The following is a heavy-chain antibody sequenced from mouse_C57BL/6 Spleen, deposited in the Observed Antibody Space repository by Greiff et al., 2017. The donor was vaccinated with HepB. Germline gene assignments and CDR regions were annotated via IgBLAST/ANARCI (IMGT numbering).Heavy chain of an antibody. Sequence: EVNVVDSGGGLVQSGRSLRLSCATSGFTFSDFYMEWVRQAPGKGLEWIAASRNKANDYTTEYSASVKGRFIVSRDTSQSILYLQMNALRAEDTAIYYCARDASYGNYVGYAMDYWGQGTSVTVSS. CDR3: ARDASYGNYVGYAMDY. J-gene: IGHJ4*01. V-gene: IGHV7-1*01. CDR1: GFTFSDFY. D-gene: IGHD2-1*01. CDR2: SRNKANDYTT.